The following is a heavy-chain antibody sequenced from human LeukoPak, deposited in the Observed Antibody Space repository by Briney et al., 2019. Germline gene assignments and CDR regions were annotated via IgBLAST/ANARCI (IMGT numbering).Heavy chain of an antibody. J-gene: IGHJ5*02. CDR2: IYPGDSDT. V-gene: IGHV5-51*01. Sequence: GESLKISCKGSGYSFTSYWIGWVRQMPGKGLEWMGIIYPGDSDTRYSPSFQGQVTISADKSISTAYLQWSSLKASDTAMYYCAEQQGWFPIMGEFDPWGQGTLVTVSS. CDR3: AEQQGWFPIMGEFDP. D-gene: IGHD1-26*01. CDR1: GYSFTSYW.